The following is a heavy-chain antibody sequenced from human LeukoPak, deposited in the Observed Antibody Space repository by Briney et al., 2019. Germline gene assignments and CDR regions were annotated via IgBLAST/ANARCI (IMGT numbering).Heavy chain of an antibody. D-gene: IGHD6-13*01. CDR3: ARDRTSTWYGGIDY. V-gene: IGHV1-2*02. Sequence: ASVRVSCTASGYTFTVYFMHWVRQAPGQGRECMGWINPNSGDTNYAQKFQGRVTMTRDTSISTAYMELSGLRSDDTAVYYCARDRTSTWYGGIDYWGQGTLVTVSS. CDR2: INPNSGDT. J-gene: IGHJ4*02. CDR1: GYTFTVYF.